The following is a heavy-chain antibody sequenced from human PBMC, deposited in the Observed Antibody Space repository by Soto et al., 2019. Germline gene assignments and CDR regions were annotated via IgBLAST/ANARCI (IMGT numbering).Heavy chain of an antibody. CDR2: IIPISGAA. Sequence: SVKVSCKASGGTFSNYVVNWVRQAPGQGLEWMGRIIPISGAANYAQKFQGRVTFTADKSTSTSYMELSSLRSEDTAVYYCARDMTRTVVPYFDFWGQGTLVTVSS. J-gene: IGHJ4*02. CDR1: GGTFSNYV. V-gene: IGHV1-69*06. D-gene: IGHD1-7*01. CDR3: ARDMTRTVVPYFDF.